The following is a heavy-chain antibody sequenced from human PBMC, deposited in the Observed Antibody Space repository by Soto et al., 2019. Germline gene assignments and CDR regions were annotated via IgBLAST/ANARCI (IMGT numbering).Heavy chain of an antibody. CDR1: GYTFTSYG. CDR2: ISAYNGNT. V-gene: IGHV1-18*01. J-gene: IGHJ6*02. D-gene: IGHD3-10*01. Sequence: QVQLVQSGAEVKKPGASVKVSCKASGYTFTSYGISWVRQAPGQGLEWMGWISAYNGNTNYAQKLQGRVTMTTDTATSKAYMELRGLTSDDTAVYYCARRGVSLLWSGELGPSGYGMDVWGQGTTVTVSS. CDR3: ARRGVSLLWSGELGPSGYGMDV.